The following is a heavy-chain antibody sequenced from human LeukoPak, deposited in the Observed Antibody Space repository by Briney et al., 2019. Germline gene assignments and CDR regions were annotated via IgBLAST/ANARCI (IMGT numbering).Heavy chain of an antibody. CDR1: GGSISSSSYY. CDR3: ARIKRQLPYYYYYYYMDV. Sequence: SETLSLTCTVSGGSISSSSYYWGWIRQPPGKGLEWIGSIYYSGSTYYNPSLKSRVTISVDTSKNQFSLKLSSVTAADMAVYYCARIKRQLPYYYYYYYMDVWGKGTTVTVSS. CDR2: IYYSGST. J-gene: IGHJ6*03. V-gene: IGHV4-39*07. D-gene: IGHD6-6*01.